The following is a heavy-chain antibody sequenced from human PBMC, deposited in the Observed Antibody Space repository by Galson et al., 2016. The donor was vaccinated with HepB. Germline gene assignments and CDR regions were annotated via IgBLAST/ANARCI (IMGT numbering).Heavy chain of an antibody. Sequence: SLRLSCAASGFTFNTFSMNWVRQAPGEGLEWLSSISSSGRYIYYADSLKDRFTISRDNARNSLFLQMNSLRAEDTAVYYCVREARYCSGSTCYPNWFDPWGQGTLVTVSS. V-gene: IGHV3-21*01. J-gene: IGHJ5*02. CDR1: GFTFNTFS. CDR3: VREARYCSGSTCYPNWFDP. D-gene: IGHD2-2*01. CDR2: ISSSGRYI.